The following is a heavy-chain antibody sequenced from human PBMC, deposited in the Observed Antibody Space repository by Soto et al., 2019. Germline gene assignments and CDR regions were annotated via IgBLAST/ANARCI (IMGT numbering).Heavy chain of an antibody. CDR1: GFSLSTRGVG. Sequence: QITLKESGPTLVKPTQTLTLTCTVSGFSLSTRGVGVAWIRQPPGKALKWLALIYWDDDKRYSSPLEGRLTITKDTSKKQVVLRMTNMDPEDTATYFCAHMRDDYGHFFDYWGQGNLVTVSS. CDR2: IYWDDDK. V-gene: IGHV2-5*02. CDR3: AHMRDDYGHFFDY. J-gene: IGHJ4*02. D-gene: IGHD4-17*01.